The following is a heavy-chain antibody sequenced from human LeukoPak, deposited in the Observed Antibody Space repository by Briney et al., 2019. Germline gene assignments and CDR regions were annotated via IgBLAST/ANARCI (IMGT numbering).Heavy chain of an antibody. Sequence: GGSLRLSCAASGFTFSNYSMNWVRHAPGKGLEGVTSISSSRSYIYYADSVKGRFTISRDNAKNSLYLQMNSLAAEDTALYYCASLNRADCSSTSCHTHYWGQGTLVTVSS. CDR1: GFTFSNYS. D-gene: IGHD2-2*01. CDR3: ASLNRADCSSTSCHTHY. CDR2: ISSSRSYI. J-gene: IGHJ4*02. V-gene: IGHV3-21*01.